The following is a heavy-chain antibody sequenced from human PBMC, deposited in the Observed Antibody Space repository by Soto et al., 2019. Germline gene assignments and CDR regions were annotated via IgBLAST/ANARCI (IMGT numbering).Heavy chain of an antibody. CDR3: ARQGNTDYFYYYGLDV. CDR1: GYNFPTYW. J-gene: IGHJ6*02. V-gene: IGHV5-10-1*01. Sequence: GSLNDSRKGSGYNFPTYWISWVRQMLGKGLEWMGRIDPSDSYTNYSPSLQGHVTISADKSISAAYLQWSSLKASDTAMYYCARQGNTDYFYYYGLDVWGQGTTVTVSS. D-gene: IGHD5-18*01. CDR2: IDPSDSYT.